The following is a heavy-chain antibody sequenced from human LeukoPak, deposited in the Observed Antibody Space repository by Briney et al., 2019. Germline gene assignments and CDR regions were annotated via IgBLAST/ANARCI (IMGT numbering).Heavy chain of an antibody. CDR3: ARHPGSLDDWLFDY. Sequence: PSETLSLTCAVSGGSISSSNWWSWVRQPPGKGLEWIGSIFYSGSTYYNTSLKSRVTMSVDTSKNHFSLKLRSVTAADTAVYYCARHPGSLDDWLFDYWGQGTLVTVSS. D-gene: IGHD3-9*01. CDR2: IFYSGST. CDR1: GGSISSSNW. J-gene: IGHJ4*02. V-gene: IGHV4-4*02.